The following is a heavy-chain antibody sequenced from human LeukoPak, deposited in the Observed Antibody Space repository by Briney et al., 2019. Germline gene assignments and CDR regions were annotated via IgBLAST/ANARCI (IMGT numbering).Heavy chain of an antibody. Sequence: ASVKLSCKASGYTFTSYGISWVRQAPGQGLEWMGGISAYNGNTNYAQKLQGRVTMTTDTSTSTAYLELRSLRSDDTAVYYCAREDGSGSYAFDIWGQGTMVTVSS. CDR2: ISAYNGNT. J-gene: IGHJ3*02. CDR1: GYTFTSYG. CDR3: AREDGSGSYAFDI. D-gene: IGHD3-10*01. V-gene: IGHV1-18*01.